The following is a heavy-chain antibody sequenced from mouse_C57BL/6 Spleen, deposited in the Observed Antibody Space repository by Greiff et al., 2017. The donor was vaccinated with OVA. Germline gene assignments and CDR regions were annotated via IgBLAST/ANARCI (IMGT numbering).Heavy chain of an antibody. D-gene: IGHD2-2*01. CDR1: GFTFSSYA. V-gene: IGHV5-9-1*02. Sequence: VKLMESGAGLVKPGGSLQLSCAASGFTFSSYAMSWVRQTPEKRLEWVAYISSGGDYIYYADTVKGRFTISRDNARNTLYLQMSSLKSEDTAMYYCTRDGMVTTEGTGFDYWGQGTTLTVSS. CDR3: TRDGMVTTEGTGFDY. J-gene: IGHJ2*01. CDR2: ISSGGDYI.